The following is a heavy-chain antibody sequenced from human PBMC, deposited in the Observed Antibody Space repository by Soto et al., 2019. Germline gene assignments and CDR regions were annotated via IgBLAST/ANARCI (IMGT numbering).Heavy chain of an antibody. CDR1: GFTFSSYS. J-gene: IGHJ5*02. CDR2: ISSSSSYI. D-gene: IGHD3-10*01. CDR3: ARGMEGMVRTNWFDP. V-gene: IGHV3-21*01. Sequence: GGSLRLSCAASGFTFSSYSMNWVRQAPGKGLEWVSSISSSSSYIYYADSVKGRFTISRDNAKNSLYLQMNSLRAEDTAVYYCARGMEGMVRTNWFDPWGQGTLVTVSS.